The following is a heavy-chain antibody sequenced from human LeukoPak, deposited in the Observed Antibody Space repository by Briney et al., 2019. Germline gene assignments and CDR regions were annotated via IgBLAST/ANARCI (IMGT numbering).Heavy chain of an antibody. Sequence: GGSLRLSCAASGFTFSSYSMNWVRQAPGKGLEWVSSISSSSSYIYYADSVKGRFTISRDNAKNSLYLQMNSLRAEDTAVYYCARDRTGLYSSSWYYYYGMDVLGQGTTVTVSS. CDR3: ARDRTGLYSSSWYYYYGMDV. D-gene: IGHD6-13*01. J-gene: IGHJ6*02. CDR2: ISSSSSYI. V-gene: IGHV3-21*01. CDR1: GFTFSSYS.